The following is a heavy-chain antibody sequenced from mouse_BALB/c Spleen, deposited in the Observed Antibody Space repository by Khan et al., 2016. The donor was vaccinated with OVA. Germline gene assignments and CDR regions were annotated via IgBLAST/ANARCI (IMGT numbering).Heavy chain of an antibody. J-gene: IGHJ4*01. V-gene: IGHV2-6-5*01. D-gene: IGHD2-10*02. CDR1: GFSLTDYG. CDR3: AKGVWSYYFALDY. Sequence: VKLLESGPGLVAPSQNLSITCTVSGFSLTDYGVSWIRQPPGKGLEWLGVIWGGGTTYYNSALKSRLSISKDNSKSQVFLKMNSLQTDDTAMYYCAKGVWSYYFALDYLGQGTSVTVSS. CDR2: IWGGGTT.